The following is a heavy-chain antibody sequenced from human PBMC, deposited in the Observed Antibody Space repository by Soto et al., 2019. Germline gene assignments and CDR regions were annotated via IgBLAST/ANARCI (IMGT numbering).Heavy chain of an antibody. CDR2: ISSSSSYI. V-gene: IGHV3-21*01. Sequence: GGSLRLCCAASGFTFSSYSMNWVRQAPGKGLEWVSSISSSSSYIYYADSVKGRFTISRDNAKNSLYLQMNSLRAEDTAVYYCARPILSGYDTDAFDIWGQGTMVTVSS. D-gene: IGHD5-12*01. CDR3: ARPILSGYDTDAFDI. CDR1: GFTFSSYS. J-gene: IGHJ3*02.